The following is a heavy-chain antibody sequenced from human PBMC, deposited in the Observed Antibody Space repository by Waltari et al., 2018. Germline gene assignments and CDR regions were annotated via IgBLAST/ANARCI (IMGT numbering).Heavy chain of an antibody. Sequence: QLQLQESGTGLVKPSETLSLTCTVSAGSISSCSSYWGWYLQSPGKGLEWIGSIYYSGSTYYNPTLKSRVTISGDTSKNQFSLKLSSVTAADTAVYYCARHWKKSGYRFDPWGQGTLVTVSS. CDR2: IYYSGST. J-gene: IGHJ5*02. D-gene: IGHD5-12*01. V-gene: IGHV4-39*01. CDR1: AGSISSCSSY. CDR3: ARHWKKSGYRFDP.